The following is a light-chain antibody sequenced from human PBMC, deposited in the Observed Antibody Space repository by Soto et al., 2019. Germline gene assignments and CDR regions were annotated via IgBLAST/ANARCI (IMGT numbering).Light chain of an antibody. CDR3: QQYNSWPLT. J-gene: IGKJ3*01. CDR1: ASVASNY. Sequence: ELVLTQSPGTLSLSPGEGATLSCRPSASVASNYLAWYQQRPGQAPRLLIYAASSMATGIPDRISGSGSGTDFTLTINRLEPEDFAVYYCQQYNSWPLTFGPGTKVDI. CDR2: AAS. V-gene: IGKV3-20*01.